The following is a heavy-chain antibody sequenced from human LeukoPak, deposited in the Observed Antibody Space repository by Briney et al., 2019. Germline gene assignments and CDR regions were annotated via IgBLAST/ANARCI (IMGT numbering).Heavy chain of an antibody. CDR2: IWYDGKNDQ. CDR1: GFTFSRYG. CDR3: AKDRCSSSTCREAFEI. J-gene: IGHJ3*02. Sequence: PGGSLRLSCAVSGFTFSRYGMHWIRQAPGKGMEWVAFIWYDGKNDQEYAESVKGRFTISRDNSKNTLYLQMNSLRTEDTAMYCCAKDRCSSSTCREAFEIWGQGTLVTVSS. D-gene: IGHD2-2*01. V-gene: IGHV3-30*02.